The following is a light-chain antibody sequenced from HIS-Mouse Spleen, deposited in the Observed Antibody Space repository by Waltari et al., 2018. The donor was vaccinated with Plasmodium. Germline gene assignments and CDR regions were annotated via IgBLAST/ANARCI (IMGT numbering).Light chain of an antibody. CDR3: YSTDSSGNHRV. CDR1: ALPKKY. CDR2: EDS. J-gene: IGLJ3*02. Sequence: SYELTQPPSVSVSPGQTARITCSGDALPKKYAYWYQQKSGQAPVLVIYEDSKRPSGRPERFSGSSSGTMATLTISGDQVEDEADYYCYSTDSSGNHRVFGGGTKLTVL. V-gene: IGLV3-10*01.